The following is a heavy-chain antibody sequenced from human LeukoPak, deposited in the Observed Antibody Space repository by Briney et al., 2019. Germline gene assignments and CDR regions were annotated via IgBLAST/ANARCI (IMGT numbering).Heavy chain of an antibody. J-gene: IGHJ4*02. CDR3: ARLQWLSTPFFDY. V-gene: IGHV4-61*02. CDR1: GASLSSGSYY. Sequence: PSQTLSLTCTVSGASLSSGSYYWSWIRQPAGKGLEWIGRVYTSVSTNYNPSLKSRVNISLDTPKNQFSLKLISVTAADTAVYFCARLQWLSTPFFDYWGQGTLVTVSS. CDR2: VYTSVST. D-gene: IGHD6-19*01.